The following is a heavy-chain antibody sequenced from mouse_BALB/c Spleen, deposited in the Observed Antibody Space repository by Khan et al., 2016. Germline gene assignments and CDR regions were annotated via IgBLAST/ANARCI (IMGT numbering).Heavy chain of an antibody. J-gene: IGHJ3*01. CDR3: ARDDQEYDAWFAS. D-gene: IGHD2-14*01. Sequence: VELVESGPGLVAPSQSLSITCTVSGFSLTNSGVHWIRQPPGKGLEWLGVIWPGGSTDYNSALMSRLSITKDNSQNQVFLKMISLQTDDTAMYYSARDDQEYDAWFASWGQGTLVIVSA. CDR1: GFSLTNSG. CDR2: IWPGGST. V-gene: IGHV2-9*02.